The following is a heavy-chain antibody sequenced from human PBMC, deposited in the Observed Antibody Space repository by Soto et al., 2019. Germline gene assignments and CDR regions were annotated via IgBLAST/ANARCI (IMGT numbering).Heavy chain of an antibody. J-gene: IGHJ4*02. V-gene: IGHV3-15*01. CDR1: GFTFNNAW. CDR3: ATDLKTGTERGKFDY. CDR2: IKSNTDGGTA. D-gene: IGHD1-1*01. Sequence: VQLVESGGGLVNPGGSLRLSCAASGFTFNNAWMSWVRQAPGKGLEWVGRIKSNTDGGTADYAAPVNGRFTVSRDYSKNTVYLQMNSLKTEDTAVYYCATDLKTGTERGKFDYWGQGTLVTVSS.